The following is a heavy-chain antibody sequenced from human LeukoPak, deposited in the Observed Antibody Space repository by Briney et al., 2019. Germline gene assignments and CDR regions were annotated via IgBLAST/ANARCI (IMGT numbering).Heavy chain of an antibody. CDR3: ARVEGDYYDSSGYFDY. V-gene: IGHV1-69*05. CDR2: IIPIFGTA. D-gene: IGHD3-22*01. CDR1: GGTFSSYA. J-gene: IGHJ4*02. Sequence: GASVKVSCKASGGTFSSYAISWVRQAPGQGLEWMGGIIPIFGTANYAQKFQGRVTITTDESTSTAYMELSSLRSEDTAVYYCARVEGDYYDSSGYFDYWGQGTLVTVSS.